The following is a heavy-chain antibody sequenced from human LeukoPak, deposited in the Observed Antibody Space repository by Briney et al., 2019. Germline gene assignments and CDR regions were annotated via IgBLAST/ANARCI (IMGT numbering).Heavy chain of an antibody. D-gene: IGHD3-22*01. V-gene: IGHV3-7*01. CDR3: ARDYYDSSGYYYFDY. CDR2: IKQDGSEK. Sequence: GGSLRLSCAASGFTFSSYWMSWVRQAPGKGLEWVANIKQDGSEKYYVDSVKGRFTISRDNAKNSLYPQMNSLRAEDTAEYYCARDYYDSSGYYYFDYWGQGTLVTVSS. J-gene: IGHJ4*02. CDR1: GFTFSSYW.